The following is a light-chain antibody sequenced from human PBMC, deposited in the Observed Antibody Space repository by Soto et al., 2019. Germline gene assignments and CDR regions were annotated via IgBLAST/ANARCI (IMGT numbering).Light chain of an antibody. Sequence: QSALTQPASVSGSPGQSITISCTGTSSDVGSYNVVSWYQQHPGKAPKLIMYEDSKRPSGVSDRFSGSKSGNTASLTIAGLRTEYEAEYYCCSYAGRNTYVFGTGTKLTVL. V-gene: IGLV2-23*01. CDR2: EDS. CDR1: SSDVGSYNV. J-gene: IGLJ1*01. CDR3: CSYAGRNTYV.